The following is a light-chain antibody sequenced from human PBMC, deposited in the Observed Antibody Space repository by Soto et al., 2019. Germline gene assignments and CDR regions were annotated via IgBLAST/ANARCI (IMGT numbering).Light chain of an antibody. V-gene: IGKV3-20*01. CDR2: GAS. CDR3: QHYDWSLTWT. J-gene: IGKJ1*01. Sequence: EIVLTQSPGTLSLSPGESATLSCRAGQSVRSSYLARYQQTPGQAPRLLIYGASSRATGIPDRFSGSGSGTDFTLTISRLEPEDFAVYYCQHYDWSLTWTFGPGTKVDIK. CDR1: QSVRSSY.